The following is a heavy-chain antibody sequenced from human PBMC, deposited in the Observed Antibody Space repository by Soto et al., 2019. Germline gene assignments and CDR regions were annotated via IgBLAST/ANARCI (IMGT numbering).Heavy chain of an antibody. V-gene: IGHV3-23*01. CDR1: GFTFSSYA. D-gene: IGHD5-12*01. J-gene: IGHJ6*02. Sequence: PGGSLRLTCAASGFTFSSYAMSWVRQAPGKGLEWVSAISGSGGSTYYADSVKGRFTISRDNSKNTLYLQMNSLRAEDTAVYYCAKVQYSGYPYYHYGMDVWGQGTTVTVSS. CDR3: AKVQYSGYPYYHYGMDV. CDR2: ISGSGGST.